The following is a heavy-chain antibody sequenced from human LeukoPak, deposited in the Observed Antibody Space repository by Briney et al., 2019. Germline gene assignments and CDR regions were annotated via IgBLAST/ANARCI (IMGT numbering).Heavy chain of an antibody. J-gene: IGHJ4*02. V-gene: IGHV1-8*01. CDR1: GYTFASYD. D-gene: IGHD4-23*01. Sequence: ASVKVSCKASGYTFASYDINWVRQATGQGLEWMGWMNPNSGNTGCAQKFQGRVTMTMNTSISTAYMELSSLRSEDTAVYCCARMYGGNSPFDYSGQATLVTASS. CDR3: ARMYGGNSPFDY. CDR2: MNPNSGNT.